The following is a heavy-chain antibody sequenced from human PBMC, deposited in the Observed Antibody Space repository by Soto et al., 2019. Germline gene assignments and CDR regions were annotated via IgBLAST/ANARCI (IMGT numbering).Heavy chain of an antibody. CDR2: IHYSGST. CDR3: ARLGGAHQYGMDV. V-gene: IGHV4-30-2*01. J-gene: IGHJ6*02. CDR1: GGSISRGGYS. Sequence: SDTLSLTCAVSGGSISRGGYSWGWIRQPPGKGLEWIGYIHYSGSTYYNPSLKSRVTISLARSKKQFSLKLSSVNAADTAVYSCARLGGAHQYGMDVWGQGTPVTVSS. D-gene: IGHD3-16*01.